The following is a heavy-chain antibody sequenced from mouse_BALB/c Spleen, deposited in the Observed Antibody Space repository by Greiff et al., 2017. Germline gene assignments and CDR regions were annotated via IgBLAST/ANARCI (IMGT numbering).Heavy chain of an antibody. J-gene: IGHJ1*01. Sequence: QVQLKQPGAELVMPGASVKMSCKASGYTFTDYWMHWVKQRPGQGLEWIGAIDTSDSYTSYNQKFKGKATLTVDESSSTAYMQLSSLTSEDSAVYYCARWGYGSSYRYFDVWGAGTTVTVSS. CDR3: ARWGYGSSYRYFDV. D-gene: IGHD1-1*01. CDR1: GYTFTDYW. V-gene: IGHV1-69*01. CDR2: IDTSDSYT.